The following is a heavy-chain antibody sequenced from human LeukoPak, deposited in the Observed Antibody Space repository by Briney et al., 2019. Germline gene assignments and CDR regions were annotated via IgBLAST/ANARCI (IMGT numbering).Heavy chain of an antibody. J-gene: IGHJ3*02. Sequence: SQTLSLTCAISGDSVSSNSAAWNWIRQSPSRGLEWLGRTYYRSKWYNDYAVSVKSRITINPDTSKNQFSLQLSSVTAADTAVYYVVGATIWPPHGAFDIWGQGTMVTVSS. CDR2: TYYRSKWYN. CDR3: VGATIWPPHGAFDI. V-gene: IGHV6-1*01. CDR1: GDSVSSNSAA. D-gene: IGHD1-26*01.